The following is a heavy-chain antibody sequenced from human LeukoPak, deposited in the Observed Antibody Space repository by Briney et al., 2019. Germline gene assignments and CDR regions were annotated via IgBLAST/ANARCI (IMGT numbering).Heavy chain of an antibody. D-gene: IGHD4-17*01. V-gene: IGHV3-33*08. CDR1: GFTFSNYW. Sequence: PGGSLRLSCAASGFTFSNYWMTWVRQAPGKGLEWVAVIWYDGSNQYYADSVKGRFTISRDNSKNTLYLQMNNLRAEDTAVYYCARAGSRGPWGDYLDYWGQGTLVTVSS. CDR2: IWYDGSNQ. CDR3: ARAGSRGPWGDYLDY. J-gene: IGHJ4*02.